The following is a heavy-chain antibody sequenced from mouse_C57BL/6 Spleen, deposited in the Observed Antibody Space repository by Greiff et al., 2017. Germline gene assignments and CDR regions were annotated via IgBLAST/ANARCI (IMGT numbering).Heavy chain of an antibody. Sequence: VKLVESGAELVKPGASVKLSCKASGYTFTEYTIHWVKQRSGQGLEWIGWFYPGSGSIKYNEKFKDKATLTADKSSSTVYMELSRLTSEDSAVYFCASQDSSGYYFDYWGQGTTLTVSS. V-gene: IGHV1-62-2*01. CDR3: ASQDSSGYYFDY. D-gene: IGHD3-2*02. J-gene: IGHJ2*01. CDR2: FYPGSGSI. CDR1: GYTFTEYT.